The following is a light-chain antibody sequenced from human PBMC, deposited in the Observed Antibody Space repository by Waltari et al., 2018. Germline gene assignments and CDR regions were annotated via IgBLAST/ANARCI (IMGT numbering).Light chain of an antibody. Sequence: QSALTQPPSVSGSPGQSVTISCTGSNSDVGAYYRVSLYQQSPGTGPKVVIYAVSNRPSGVPDRFSGSKSGNTASLTISGLQAEDEADYYCASYTPSSALVFGGGTKVTVL. J-gene: IGLJ2*01. CDR2: AVS. V-gene: IGLV2-18*02. CDR1: NSDVGAYYR. CDR3: ASYTPSSALV.